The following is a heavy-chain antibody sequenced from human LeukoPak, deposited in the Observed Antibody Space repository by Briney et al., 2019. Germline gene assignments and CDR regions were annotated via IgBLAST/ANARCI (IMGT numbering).Heavy chain of an antibody. CDR1: GGSISSGSYY. CDR2: IYTSGST. V-gene: IGHV4-61*02. CDR3: ARDIGGVTPRFEP. J-gene: IGHJ5*02. D-gene: IGHD3-10*01. Sequence: SETLSLTCTASGGSISSGSYYWSWIRQPAGKGLEWIGRIYTSGSTNYNPSLKSRVTISVDTSKNQFSLKLSSVTAADTAVYYWARDIGGVTPRFEPWGPGNLVTVSS.